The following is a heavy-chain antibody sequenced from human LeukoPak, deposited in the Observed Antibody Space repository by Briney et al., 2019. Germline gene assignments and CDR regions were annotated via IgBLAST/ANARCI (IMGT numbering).Heavy chain of an antibody. J-gene: IGHJ6*03. Sequence: SVKVSCKASGGTFNSYIITWVRQAPGQGLEWMGGIIPMFGTIKYAQELQGRVTITSDESTSTAYMELSSLRSDDTAVYYCTGTEIRHHNYLFYYMDVWGKGTMVTVSS. CDR3: TGTEIRHHNYLFYYMDV. V-gene: IGHV1-69*13. D-gene: IGHD1/OR15-1a*01. CDR1: GGTFNSYI. CDR2: IIPMFGTI.